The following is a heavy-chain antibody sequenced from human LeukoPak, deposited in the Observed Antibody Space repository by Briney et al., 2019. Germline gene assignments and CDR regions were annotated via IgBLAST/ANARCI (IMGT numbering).Heavy chain of an antibody. CDR1: GYTFTSYA. D-gene: IGHD1-26*01. J-gene: IGHJ3*02. CDR3: ARVLIRDSGSYSGLDAFDI. Sequence: ASVKVSCKASGYTFTSYAISWVRQAPGQGLEWMGGIIPIFGTANYAQKFQGRVTITTDESTSTAYMELSSLRSEDTAVYYCARVLIRDSGSYSGLDAFDIWGQGTMVTVSS. CDR2: IIPIFGTA. V-gene: IGHV1-69*05.